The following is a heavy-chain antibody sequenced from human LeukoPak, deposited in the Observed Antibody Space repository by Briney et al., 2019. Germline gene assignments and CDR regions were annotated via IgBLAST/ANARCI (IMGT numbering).Heavy chain of an antibody. V-gene: IGHV3-33*01. CDR3: ARSVNFWSGYPEY. J-gene: IGHJ4*02. D-gene: IGHD3-3*01. CDR2: IWYDGSSK. Sequence: GGSLRLSCAASGFTFNSYGMHWVRQAPGNGLEWVAVIWYDGSSKYYAASVKGRFTISRDNSKNTLYLQMNSLRAEDTAVYYCARSVNFWSGYPEYWGQGTLVTVSS. CDR1: GFTFNSYG.